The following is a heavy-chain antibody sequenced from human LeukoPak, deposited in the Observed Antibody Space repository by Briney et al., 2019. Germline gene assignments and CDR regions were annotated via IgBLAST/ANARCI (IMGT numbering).Heavy chain of an antibody. CDR3: ARGRSLWFGELPRY. CDR1: GFTFSSYG. Sequence: PGGSLRLSCAASGFTFSSYGMHWVRQAPGKGLEWVAVIWYDGSNKYHADSVKGRFTISRDNSKNTLYLQMNSLRAEDTAVYYCARGRSLWFGELPRYWGQGTLVTVSS. J-gene: IGHJ4*02. V-gene: IGHV3-33*01. CDR2: IWYDGSNK. D-gene: IGHD3-10*01.